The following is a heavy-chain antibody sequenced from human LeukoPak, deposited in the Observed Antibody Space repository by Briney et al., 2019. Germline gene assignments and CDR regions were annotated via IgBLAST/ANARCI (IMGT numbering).Heavy chain of an antibody. V-gene: IGHV3-20*04. CDR1: GFTFDDYG. D-gene: IGHD3-22*01. CDR3: ARVQGYYYDSSGYYY. J-gene: IGHJ4*02. CDR2: INWNGGST. Sequence: GGSLRLSCAASGFTFDDYGMSWVRQAPGKGLEWVSGINWNGGSTGYADSVKGRFTISRDNAKNSLYLQMNSLRAEDTALYYCARVQGYYYDSSGYYYWGQGTLVTVSS.